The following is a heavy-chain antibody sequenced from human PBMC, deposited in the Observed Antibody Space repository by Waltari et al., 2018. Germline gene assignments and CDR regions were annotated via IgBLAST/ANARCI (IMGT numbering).Heavy chain of an antibody. J-gene: IGHJ3*02. CDR2: IYSGGST. CDR1: GFTVSSNY. V-gene: IGHV3-53*01. D-gene: IGHD2-21*02. CDR3: ARERRWGQSRDAFDI. Sequence: EVQLVESGGGLIQPGGSLRLSCVASGFTVSSNYMSWVRQAPGKGLEWVSVIYSGGSTYYADSVKGRFTISRDNSKNTLYLQMNSLRAEDTAVYYCARERRWGQSRDAFDIWGQGTMVTVSS.